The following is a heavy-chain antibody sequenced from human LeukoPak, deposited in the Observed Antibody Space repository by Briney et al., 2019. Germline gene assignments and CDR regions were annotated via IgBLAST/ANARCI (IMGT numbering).Heavy chain of an antibody. CDR2: ISSSSSYI. Sequence: VGSLRLSCAASGFTFSSYSMNWVRQAPGKGLEWVSSISSSSSYIYYADSVKGRFTISRDNAKNSLYLQMNSLRAEDTAVYYCARESGYIVVVPAAPNWFGPWGQGTLVTVSS. CDR1: GFTFSSYS. J-gene: IGHJ5*02. CDR3: ARESGYIVVVPAAPNWFGP. D-gene: IGHD2-2*01. V-gene: IGHV3-21*01.